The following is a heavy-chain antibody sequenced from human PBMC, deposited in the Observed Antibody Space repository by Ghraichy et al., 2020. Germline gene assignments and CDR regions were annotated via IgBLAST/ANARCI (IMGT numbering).Heavy chain of an antibody. CDR3: ARGNYYDSSGYPVLEYYFDY. J-gene: IGHJ4*02. Sequence: SVKVSCKASGGTFSSYAISWVRQAPGQGLEWMGRIIPILGIANYAQKFQGRVTITADKSTSTAYMELSSLRSEDTAVYYCARGNYYDSSGYPVLEYYFDYWGQGTLVTVSS. D-gene: IGHD3-22*01. CDR2: IIPILGIA. CDR1: GGTFSSYA. V-gene: IGHV1-69*04.